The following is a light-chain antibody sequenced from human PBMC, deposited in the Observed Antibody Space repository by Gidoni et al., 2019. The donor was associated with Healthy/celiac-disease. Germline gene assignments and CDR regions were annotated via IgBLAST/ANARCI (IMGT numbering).Light chain of an antibody. CDR3: QQSYSTLWT. J-gene: IGKJ1*01. CDR1: QSISSY. V-gene: IGKV1-39*01. CDR2: AAS. Sequence: DIQMNKSPPSLSASVGDRVTITCRGSQSISSYLNWYQQKPGKARKLLIYAASSLQSWVPSRFSGSGSWTDFTLTISSLQPEDFATYYCQQSYSTLWTFXQXTKVEIK.